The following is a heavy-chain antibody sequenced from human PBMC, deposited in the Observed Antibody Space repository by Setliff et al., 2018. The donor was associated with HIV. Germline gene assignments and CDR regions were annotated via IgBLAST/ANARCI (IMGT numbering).Heavy chain of an antibody. J-gene: IGHJ6*03. CDR2: ISYSGST. CDR3: ARHRQGLTGSTPGYYMDV. D-gene: IGHD1-7*01. CDR1: GGSFSSSYCF. V-gene: IGHV4-39*01. Sequence: SETLSLTCNVSGGSFSSSYCFWGWIRQPPGKGLEWIGSISYSGSTYYNPSLKSRVTMSVDTSKNQFSLKLSSVTAADTAVYYCARHRQGLTGSTPGYYMDVWGKGTTVTASS.